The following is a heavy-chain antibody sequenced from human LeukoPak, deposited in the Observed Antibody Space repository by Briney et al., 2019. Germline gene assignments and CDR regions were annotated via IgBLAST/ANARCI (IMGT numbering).Heavy chain of an antibody. V-gene: IGHV3-23*01. CDR2: ISGSGGST. D-gene: IGHD3-9*01. J-gene: IGHJ4*02. Sequence: GGSLRLSCTASGFTFSNYAMSWVRQAPGKGLEWVSAISGSGGSTFNADSVKGRFTISRDNSMNTLYLQMNSLRAEDTAVYYCAKDVFELYDIYDHWGQGTLVTVSS. CDR1: GFTFSNYA. CDR3: AKDVFELYDIYDH.